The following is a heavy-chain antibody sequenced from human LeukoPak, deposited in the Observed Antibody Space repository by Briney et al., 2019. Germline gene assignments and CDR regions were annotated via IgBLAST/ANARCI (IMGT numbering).Heavy chain of an antibody. V-gene: IGHV1-2*02. D-gene: IGHD3-10*01. CDR2: VNPNSGGT. Sequence: GASVKVSCKASGYTFTGYYMHWVRQAPGQGLEWRGWVNPNSGGTNYAQKFQGRVTMTRDTSISTAYMELSRLRSDDTAVYYCARDYTMVRGVQPPDYWGQGTLVTVSS. J-gene: IGHJ4*02. CDR1: GYTFTGYY. CDR3: ARDYTMVRGVQPPDY.